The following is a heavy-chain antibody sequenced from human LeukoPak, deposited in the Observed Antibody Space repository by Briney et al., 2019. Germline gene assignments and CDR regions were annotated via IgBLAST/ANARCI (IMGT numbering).Heavy chain of an antibody. CDR3: ARGVRVTIFGVVITYNWFDP. J-gene: IGHJ5*02. CDR1: GYTFTSYA. CDR2: INAGNGNT. Sequence: ASVKVSCKAPGYTFTSYAMHWVRQAPGQGLEWMGWINAGNGNTKYSQKFQGRVTITRDTSASTAYMELSSLRSEDTAVYYCARGVRVTIFGVVITYNWFDPWGQGTLVTVSS. V-gene: IGHV1-3*01. D-gene: IGHD3-3*01.